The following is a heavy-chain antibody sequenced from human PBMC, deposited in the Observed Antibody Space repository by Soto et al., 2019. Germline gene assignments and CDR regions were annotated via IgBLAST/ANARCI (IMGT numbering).Heavy chain of an antibody. CDR2: INHSGST. D-gene: IGHD6-13*01. Sequence: PSEPLSLTCAVYGGSFSGYYWSRILQPPGEGLEWIGEINHSGSTNYNPSLRSRVTISVDTSNNQFSLKLSSVTAADTAVYYCARGAGTYRRPRQGDYWCPGNLVTV. CDR1: GGSFSGYY. J-gene: IGHJ4*02. CDR3: ARGAGTYRRPRQGDY. V-gene: IGHV4-34*01.